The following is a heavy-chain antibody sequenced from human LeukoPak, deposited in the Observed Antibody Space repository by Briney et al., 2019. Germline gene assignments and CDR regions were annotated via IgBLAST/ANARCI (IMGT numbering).Heavy chain of an antibody. Sequence: PGGSLRLSCAASGFTVSSNYLTWVRRAPGKGLEWVSVIYSGGSTYYADSVKGRFTISRDNSRNTLYLQLNSLRAEDTAVYLCASSVLYSSTWAFDYWGQGTLVTVSS. CDR3: ASSVLYSSTWAFDY. CDR2: IYSGGST. D-gene: IGHD6-13*01. CDR1: GFTVSSNY. J-gene: IGHJ4*02. V-gene: IGHV3-53*01.